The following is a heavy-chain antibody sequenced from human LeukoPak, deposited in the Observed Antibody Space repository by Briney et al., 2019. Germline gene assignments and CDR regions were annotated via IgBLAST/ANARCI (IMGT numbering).Heavy chain of an antibody. J-gene: IGHJ4*02. CDR3: ARSRGWLTKLYFDY. D-gene: IGHD6-19*01. V-gene: IGHV4-59*08. CDR1: GGSISSYY. CDR2: IYYSGST. Sequence: SETLSLTRTVSGGSISSYYWSWIRQPPGKGLEWIGYIYYSGSTNYNPSLKSRVTISVDTSKNQFSLKLSSVTAADTAVYYCARSRGWLTKLYFDYWGQGTLVTVSS.